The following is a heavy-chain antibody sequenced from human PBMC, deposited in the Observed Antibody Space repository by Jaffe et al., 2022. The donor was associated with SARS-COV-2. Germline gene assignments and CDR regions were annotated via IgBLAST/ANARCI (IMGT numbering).Heavy chain of an antibody. J-gene: IGHJ4*02. CDR2: IYYSGST. V-gene: IGHV4-39*01. Sequence: QLQLQESGPGLVKPSETLSLTCTVSGGSISSSSYYWGWIRQPPGKGLEWIGSIYYSGSTYYNPSLKSRVTISVDTSKNQFSLKLSSVTAADTAVYYCARHENWELRYFDWLLTAFDYWGQGTLVTVSS. CDR3: ARHENWELRYFDWLLTAFDY. D-gene: IGHD3-9*01. CDR1: GGSISSSSYY.